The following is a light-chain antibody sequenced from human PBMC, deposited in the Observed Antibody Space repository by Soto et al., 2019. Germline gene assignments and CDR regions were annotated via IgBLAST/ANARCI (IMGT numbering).Light chain of an antibody. V-gene: IGKV1-9*01. CDR1: QGISGY. CDR3: QQLNSYPIT. CDR2: AAS. Sequence: DIQLTQSPSFLSASIGDRVTITCRASQGISGYFAWYQQKPGKAPKLRIYAASTLQSGVPSRFSGSGSGTEFTLTISSLQPEDFATYYCQQLNSYPITFGQGTRLEIK. J-gene: IGKJ5*01.